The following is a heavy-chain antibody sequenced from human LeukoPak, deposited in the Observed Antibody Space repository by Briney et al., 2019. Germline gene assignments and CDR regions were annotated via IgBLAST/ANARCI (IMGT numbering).Heavy chain of an antibody. V-gene: IGHV3-23*01. J-gene: IGHJ4*02. D-gene: IGHD2-2*01. CDR3: AHGAMYQLDY. CDR1: TYSISSGYY. Sequence: PSETLSLTCTVSTYSISSGYYWGWIRQPPGKGLEWVSGIIGGAGSTYYADSVKGRFTISGDNSKNTLFLQMNSLRAEDTAVYYCAHGAMYQLDYWGQGTLVTVSS. CDR2: IIGGAGST.